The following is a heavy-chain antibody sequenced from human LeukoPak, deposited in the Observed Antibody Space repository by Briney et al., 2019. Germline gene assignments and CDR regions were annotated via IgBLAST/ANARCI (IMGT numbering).Heavy chain of an antibody. J-gene: IGHJ4*02. CDR3: SRVDYSDFGGSLH. V-gene: IGHV1-18*01. Sequence: GASVNVSCKASGYVFNKYGLTWVRQAPGQGLEWMGWISAYDGKRDFAQRFHDRLTMTTDTSTSTAYMELRNLRSDDTAIYYCSRVDYSDFGGSLHWGQGTLVTVSS. CDR2: ISAYDGKR. D-gene: IGHD4-11*01. CDR1: GYVFNKYG.